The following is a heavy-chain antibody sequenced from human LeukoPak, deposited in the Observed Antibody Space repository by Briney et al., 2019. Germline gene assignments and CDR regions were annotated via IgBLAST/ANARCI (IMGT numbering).Heavy chain of an antibody. CDR1: GGSISSTTYY. J-gene: IGHJ4*02. V-gene: IGHV4-39*01. Sequence: PSETLSLTCTVSGGSISSTTYYRGWIRRPPGKGLEWIGSIYYSGSTYYNTSLKSRVTISVDTSKNQFSLKLSSVIAADTAVYYCARALVVVITDWGQGTLVTVSS. CDR2: IYYSGST. D-gene: IGHD3-22*01. CDR3: ARALVVVITD.